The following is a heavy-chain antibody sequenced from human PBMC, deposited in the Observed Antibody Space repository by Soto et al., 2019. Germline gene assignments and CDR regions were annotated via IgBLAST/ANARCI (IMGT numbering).Heavy chain of an antibody. CDR3: ARLGMTDPYYFDY. Sequence: SETLSLTCTVSGGSISSYYWSWIRQPPGKGLEWIGYIYYSGSTNYNPSLKSRVTISVDTSKNQFSLKLSSVTAADTAVYYCARLGMTDPYYFDYWGQGTLVTVSS. J-gene: IGHJ4*02. CDR2: IYYSGST. D-gene: IGHD1-26*01. CDR1: GGSISSYY. V-gene: IGHV4-59*08.